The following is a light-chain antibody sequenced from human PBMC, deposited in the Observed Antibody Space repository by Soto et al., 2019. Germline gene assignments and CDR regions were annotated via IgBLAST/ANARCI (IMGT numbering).Light chain of an antibody. CDR1: QSISSY. J-gene: IGKJ2*01. CDR2: AAS. V-gene: IGKV1-39*01. CDR3: QQSYRTPHT. Sequence: DIQMTQSPSSLSASVGDRVTITCRASQSISSYLNWYQQKPGKAPKLLIYAASSLQSGVPSRFSGSGSGKDFTLTISSLQPEDFATYYCQQSYRTPHTFGQGTKLETK.